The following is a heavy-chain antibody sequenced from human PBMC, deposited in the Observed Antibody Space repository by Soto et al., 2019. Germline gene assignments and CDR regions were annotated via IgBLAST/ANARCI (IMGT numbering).Heavy chain of an antibody. D-gene: IGHD6-6*01. V-gene: IGHV4-59*01. Sequence: QVQLQESGPGLVKPSETLSLTCTVSGGSISSYYWSWIRQPPGKGLEWIGYIYYSGSTNYNPSLKSRVTISVDTSKNQFSLKLSSVTAADTAVYYCARVAARPTFNWFDPWGQGTLVTVSS. J-gene: IGHJ5*02. CDR3: ARVAARPTFNWFDP. CDR2: IYYSGST. CDR1: GGSISSYY.